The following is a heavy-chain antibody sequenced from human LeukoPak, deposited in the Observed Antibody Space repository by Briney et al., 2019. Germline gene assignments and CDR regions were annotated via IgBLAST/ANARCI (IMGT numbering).Heavy chain of an antibody. CDR2: IYTSGST. Sequence: SQTLSLTCTVSGGSISSGSYYWSWIRQPAGKGLEWIGRIYTSGSTNYNPSLKSRVTISVDTSKNQFSLKLSSVTAADTAVYYCARTLYDSSGYYFDYWGRRTLVTVSS. CDR1: GGSISSGSYY. D-gene: IGHD3-22*01. V-gene: IGHV4-61*02. J-gene: IGHJ4*02. CDR3: ARTLYDSSGYYFDY.